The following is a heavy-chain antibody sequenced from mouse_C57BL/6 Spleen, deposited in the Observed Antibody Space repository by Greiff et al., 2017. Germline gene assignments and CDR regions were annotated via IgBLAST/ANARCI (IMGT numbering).Heavy chain of an antibody. CDR3: ARNYGSSVYAMDY. D-gene: IGHD1-1*01. J-gene: IGHJ4*01. CDR2: ISSGGSYT. CDR1: GFTFSSYG. Sequence: EVQGVESGGDLVKPGGSLKLSCAASGFTFSSYGMSWVRQTPDKRLEWVATISSGGSYTYYPDSVKGRFTISRDNAKNTLYLQMSSLKSEDTAMYYCARNYGSSVYAMDYWGQGTSVTVSS. V-gene: IGHV5-6*01.